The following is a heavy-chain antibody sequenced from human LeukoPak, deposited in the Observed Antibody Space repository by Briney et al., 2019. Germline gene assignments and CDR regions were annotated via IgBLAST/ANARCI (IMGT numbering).Heavy chain of an antibody. CDR3: AKGSPYYYDSSGYYFYFDY. J-gene: IGHJ4*02. D-gene: IGHD3-22*01. V-gene: IGHV3-23*01. CDR1: GFTFSNYA. Sequence: PGGSLRLSCAASGFTFSNYAMSWVRQAPGKGLEWVSTISGSGGSTYYADSVKGRFTISRDNSKNTLYLQMNSLRAEDTAVYYCAKGSPYYYDSSGYYFYFDYWGQGTLDTVSS. CDR2: ISGSGGST.